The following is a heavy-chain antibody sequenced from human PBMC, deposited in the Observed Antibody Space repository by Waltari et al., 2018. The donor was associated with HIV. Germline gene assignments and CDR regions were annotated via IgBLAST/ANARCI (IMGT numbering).Heavy chain of an antibody. D-gene: IGHD4-17*01. CDR1: GFTFSSYA. Sequence: EVQLLESGGGLVKPGGSLRLSCAASGFTFSSYAMSWVRQAPGKGLEWVSAISGSGGSTYYADCVKGRFTISRDNSKNTLYLQMNSLRAEDTAVYYCAKKYGDHGVLDYWGQGTLVTVSS. J-gene: IGHJ4*02. CDR2: ISGSGGST. V-gene: IGHV3-23*01. CDR3: AKKYGDHGVLDY.